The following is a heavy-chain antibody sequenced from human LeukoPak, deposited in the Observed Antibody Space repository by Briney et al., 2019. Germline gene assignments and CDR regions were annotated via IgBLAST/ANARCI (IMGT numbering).Heavy chain of an antibody. J-gene: IGHJ4*02. D-gene: IGHD1-26*01. CDR3: AKEYSGSFEY. CDR1: GFTFSGYG. V-gene: IGHV3-30*02. CDR2: IRYDGSNK. Sequence: GGSLRLSCAVSGFTFSGYGMHWVRQAPGKWLEWVAFIRYDGSNKYYADSVKGRFTISRDNSKNTVYLQMNSLRPEDTAVYYCAKEYSGSFEYWGQGTLVIVSS.